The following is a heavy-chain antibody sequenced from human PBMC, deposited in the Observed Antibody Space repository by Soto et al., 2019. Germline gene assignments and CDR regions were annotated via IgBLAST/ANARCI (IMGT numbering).Heavy chain of an antibody. D-gene: IGHD6-6*01. CDR1: GYSFTSYW. J-gene: IGHJ3*02. CDR3: GSYQYSSSHQTFDI. CDR2: IYPSDSDT. V-gene: IGHV5-51*01. Sequence: GESLKISCKGSGYSFTSYWIGWVRQMPGKGLEWMGIIYPSDSDTRYSPSFQGQVTISADKSISTAYLQWSSLKASDTAMYYCGSYQYSSSHQTFDIWGQGTMVTVSS.